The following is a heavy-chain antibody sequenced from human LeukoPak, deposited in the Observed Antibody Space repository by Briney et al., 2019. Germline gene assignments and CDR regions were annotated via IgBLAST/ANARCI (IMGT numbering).Heavy chain of an antibody. D-gene: IGHD5-18*01. Sequence: PGGSLRLSCAASGFTFSSYAMSWVRQAPGKGLEWVSDVSGSGGSTYYADSVKGRFTISRDNSKNTLYLQMNSLRAEDTAVYYCAKDVALIQLWLNPLLDYWGQGTLVTVSS. V-gene: IGHV3-23*01. CDR1: GFTFSSYA. J-gene: IGHJ4*02. CDR3: AKDVALIQLWLNPLLDY. CDR2: VSGSGGST.